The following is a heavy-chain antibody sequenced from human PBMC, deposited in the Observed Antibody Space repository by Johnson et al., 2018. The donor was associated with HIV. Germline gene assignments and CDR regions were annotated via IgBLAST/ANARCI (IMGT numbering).Heavy chain of an antibody. J-gene: IGHJ3*02. D-gene: IGHD5-24*01. V-gene: IGHV3-30-3*01. CDR2: ISYDGSNK. CDR3: AREMAWEDAFDI. CDR1: GFTFSSYA. Sequence: QVQLVESGGGVVQPGRSLRLSCAASGFTFSSYAMHWVRQAPGKGLEWVAVISYDGSNKYYADSVKGRFTISRDNSKNTLYLQMNSLRAEDTAVYYCAREMAWEDAFDIWGQWTMVTVSS.